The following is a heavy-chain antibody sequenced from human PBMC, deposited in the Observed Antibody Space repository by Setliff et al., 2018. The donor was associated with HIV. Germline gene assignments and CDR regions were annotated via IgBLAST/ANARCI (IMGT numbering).Heavy chain of an antibody. V-gene: IGHV4-61*09. CDR3: ARFAYYSDSGGYYHH. CDR1: GGSISSGSYY. D-gene: IGHD3-22*01. J-gene: IGHJ4*02. Sequence: SETLSLTCSVSGGSISSGSYYWSWIRQPAGKGLEWIGHIYTSGSTNYNPSLRSRVTMSVDTSKNQFSLKLSSVTAADTAVYYCARFAYYSDSGGYYHHWGQGALVPSPQ. CDR2: IYTSGST.